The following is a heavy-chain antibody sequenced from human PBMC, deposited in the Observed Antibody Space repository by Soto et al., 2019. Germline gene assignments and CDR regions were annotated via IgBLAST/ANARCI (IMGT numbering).Heavy chain of an antibody. Sequence: ASVKVSCKVSGYTLTELSMHWVRQAPGKGLEWMGGFDPEDGETIYAQKFQGRVTMTEDTSTDTAYMELSSLRSEDTAVYYCATRGRAAPRMDWFDPRGQRTLVTVSS. D-gene: IGHD6-13*01. V-gene: IGHV1-24*01. CDR1: GYTLTELS. J-gene: IGHJ5*02. CDR3: ATRGRAAPRMDWFDP. CDR2: FDPEDGET.